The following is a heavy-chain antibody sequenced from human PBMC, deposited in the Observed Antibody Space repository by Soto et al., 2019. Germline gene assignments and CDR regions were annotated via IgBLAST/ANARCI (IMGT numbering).Heavy chain of an antibody. V-gene: IGHV3-33*01. CDR2: IWYDGSNK. Sequence: GGSLRLSCAASGFTLSSYGMHWVRQAPGRGLEWVAVIWYDGSNKYYADSVKGRFTISRDNSKNTLYLQMNSLRAEDTAVYYCARESYSSSPFDYWGQGTLVTVS. J-gene: IGHJ4*02. CDR1: GFTLSSYG. D-gene: IGHD6-6*01. CDR3: ARESYSSSPFDY.